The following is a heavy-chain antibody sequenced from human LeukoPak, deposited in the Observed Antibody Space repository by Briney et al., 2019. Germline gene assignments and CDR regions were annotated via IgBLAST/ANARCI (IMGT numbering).Heavy chain of an antibody. J-gene: IGHJ6*03. Sequence: GGSLRLSCIASGFTFSSYGMYWVRQAPGKGLEWVAFIRFDETNKYYADSVKGRFTISRDNSKNTLYLQTNSLRAEDTAVYYCAKAPRHRGISMVRGVREDHYMDVWGKGTTVTISS. CDR3: AKAPRHRGISMVRGVREDHYMDV. CDR1: GFTFSSYG. V-gene: IGHV3-30*02. CDR2: IRFDETNK. D-gene: IGHD3-10*01.